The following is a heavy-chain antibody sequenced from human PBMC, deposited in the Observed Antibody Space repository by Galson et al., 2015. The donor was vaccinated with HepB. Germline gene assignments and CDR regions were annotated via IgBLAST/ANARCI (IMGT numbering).Heavy chain of an antibody. CDR2: ISSSSSYI. CDR3: ASEEWLRFGY. J-gene: IGHJ4*02. D-gene: IGHD5-12*01. Sequence: SLRLSCAASGFTFSSYSMNWVRQAPGKGLEWVSSISSSSSYIYYADSVKGRFTISRDNAKNSLYLQMNSLRAEDTAVYYCASEEWLRFGYWGQGTLVTVSS. V-gene: IGHV3-21*01. CDR1: GFTFSSYS.